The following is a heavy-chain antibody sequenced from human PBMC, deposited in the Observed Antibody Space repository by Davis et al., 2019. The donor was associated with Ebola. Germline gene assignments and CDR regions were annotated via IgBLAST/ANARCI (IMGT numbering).Heavy chain of an antibody. J-gene: IGHJ4*02. V-gene: IGHV3-23*01. CDR1: GFTFSTYA. CDR3: AKAAYGDYGFDY. CDR2: ISGSVGST. Sequence: GESLKISCAASGFTFSTYAMTWVRQAPGKGLEWVSAISGSVGSTYYADSVKGRFTISRDNSKNTLYLQMNSLRAEDTAVYYCAKAAYGDYGFDYWGQGTLVTVSS. D-gene: IGHD4-17*01.